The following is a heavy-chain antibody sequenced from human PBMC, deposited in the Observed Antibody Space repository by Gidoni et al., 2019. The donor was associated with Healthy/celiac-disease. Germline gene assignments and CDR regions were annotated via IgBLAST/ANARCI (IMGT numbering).Heavy chain of an antibody. J-gene: IGHJ5*02. Sequence: QVQLQESGPGLVKPSQTLSLTCTVSGGSISSGGYYWSWIRQNPGKGLEWIGYIYYSGSTYYNPSLKSRVTISVDTSKNQFSLKLSSVPAADTAVYYCARVLGRGMYDFWSGYYKFDPWGQGTLVTVSS. D-gene: IGHD3-3*01. CDR2: IYYSGST. V-gene: IGHV4-31*03. CDR1: GGSISSGGYY. CDR3: ARVLGRGMYDFWSGYYKFDP.